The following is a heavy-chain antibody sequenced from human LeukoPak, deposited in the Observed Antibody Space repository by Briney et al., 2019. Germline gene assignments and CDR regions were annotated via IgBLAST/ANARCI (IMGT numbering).Heavy chain of an antibody. CDR2: LTTSGGST. CDR3: AIMHGYYDGSGYWVQ. Sequence: GGSLRLSCAASGFTFSSYAMSWVRQAPGKGLEWVSFLTTSGGSTSYADSVEGRFTISRDNPRNTLYMQMNSLRDEDTAVYYCAIMHGYYDGSGYWVQWGQGTLVTVSS. J-gene: IGHJ4*02. V-gene: IGHV3-23*01. D-gene: IGHD3-22*01. CDR1: GFTFSSYA.